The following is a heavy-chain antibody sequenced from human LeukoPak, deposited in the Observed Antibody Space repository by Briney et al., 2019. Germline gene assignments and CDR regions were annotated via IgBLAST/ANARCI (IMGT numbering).Heavy chain of an antibody. Sequence: SETLSLTCSVSGVSISSGSNYWGWIRQPPGKTLEWIGSIYSSGNTYYNPSLKSRVIILIDTAKNHFSLNLSSVTAEDTAVYYCAKSRVPASLDLVFDIWGLGTMVTVSS. D-gene: IGHD3-10*01. CDR2: IYSSGNT. V-gene: IGHV4-39*07. J-gene: IGHJ3*02. CDR3: AKSRVPASLDLVFDI. CDR1: GVSISSGSNY.